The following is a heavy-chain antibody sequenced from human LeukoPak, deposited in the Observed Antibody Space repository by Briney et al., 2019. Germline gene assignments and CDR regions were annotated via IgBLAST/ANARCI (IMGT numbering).Heavy chain of an antibody. V-gene: IGHV3-64*01. D-gene: IGHD5-18*01. CDR2: ISSNGGST. CDR1: GFTFSSYA. CDR3: AKNSYGWGYYYYMDV. J-gene: IGHJ6*03. Sequence: PGGSLRLSCAASGFTFSSYAMHWVRQAPGKGLEYVSAISSNGGSTYYANSVKGRFTISRDNSKNTLYLQMGSLRAEDTAVYYCAKNSYGWGYYYYMDVWGKGTTVTVSS.